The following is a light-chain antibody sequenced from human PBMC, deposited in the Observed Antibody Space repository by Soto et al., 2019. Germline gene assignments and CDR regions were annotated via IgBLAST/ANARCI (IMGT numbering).Light chain of an antibody. V-gene: IGKV1-39*01. J-gene: IGKJ5*01. CDR3: QQSYSTPT. CDR2: ATS. CDR1: QSVSYY. Sequence: DIQMTQSPYSLSASVGDRVTITCRASQSVSYYLNWYQQKPGKVPKLLIYATSSLESGVPPRFSGSGSATDFTLTISSLQPEDFATYYCQQSYSTPTFGQGTRLEIK.